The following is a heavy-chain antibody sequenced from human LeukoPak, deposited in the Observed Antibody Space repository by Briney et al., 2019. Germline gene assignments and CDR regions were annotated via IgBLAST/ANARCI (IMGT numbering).Heavy chain of an antibody. CDR2: INYSGST. V-gene: IGHV4-39*01. CDR1: GGSISSSSYY. CDR3: ARPESSGSSLDY. Sequence: SETLSLTCTVSGGSISSSSYYWGWIRQPPGKGLEWIGSINYSGSTYYNLSLKSRVTISVDTSKNQFSLKLSSVTAADTAVYYCARPESSGSSLDYWGQGTLVTVSS. D-gene: IGHD6-6*01. J-gene: IGHJ4*02.